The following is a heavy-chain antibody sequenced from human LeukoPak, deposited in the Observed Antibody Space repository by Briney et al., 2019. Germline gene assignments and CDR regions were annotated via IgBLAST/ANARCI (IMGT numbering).Heavy chain of an antibody. Sequence: GGSLRLSYAASGFTFSSYGMHWVRQAPGKGLEWVAFIRYDGSNKYYADSVKGRFTISRDNSKNTLYLQMNSLRAEDTAVYYCAKRRGGSSSSWFDPWGQGTLVTVSS. CDR1: GFTFSSYG. J-gene: IGHJ5*02. V-gene: IGHV3-30*02. CDR2: IRYDGSNK. D-gene: IGHD6-6*01. CDR3: AKRRGGSSSSWFDP.